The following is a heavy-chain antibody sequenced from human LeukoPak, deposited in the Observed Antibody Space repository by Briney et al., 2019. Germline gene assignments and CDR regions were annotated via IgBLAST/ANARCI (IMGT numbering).Heavy chain of an antibody. CDR1: GGSIRSSYYY. CDR3: ARERAAASAFDY. Sequence: SETLSLTCTVSGGSIRSSYYYWGWIRQPPGKGLEWIGSIYDSGSTYYNPSLKSRVTISVDTSKNQFSLKLNSVTAADTAVYYCARERAAASAFDYWGQGTLVTVSS. D-gene: IGHD2-2*01. CDR2: IYDSGST. V-gene: IGHV4-39*02. J-gene: IGHJ4*02.